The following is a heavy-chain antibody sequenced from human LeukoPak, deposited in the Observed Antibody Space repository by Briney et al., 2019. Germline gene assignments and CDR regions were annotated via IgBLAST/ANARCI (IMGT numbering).Heavy chain of an antibody. CDR2: IKPDGSEL. D-gene: IGHD5/OR15-5a*01. J-gene: IGHJ4*02. V-gene: IGHV3-7*01. CDR3: ARDKVSGPTLLDY. CDR1: GFTFSNYW. Sequence: GGSLRLSCAASGFTFSNYWMSWVRQLPGKGLEWVANIKPDGSELYYVDSVKGRFTISRDKAKKSLDLQMNSLRVEDTAIYYCARDKVSGPTLLDYWGQGILVTVSS.